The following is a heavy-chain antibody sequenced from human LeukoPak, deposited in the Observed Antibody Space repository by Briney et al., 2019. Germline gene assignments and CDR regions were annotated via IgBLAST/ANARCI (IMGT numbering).Heavy chain of an antibody. J-gene: IGHJ3*01. D-gene: IGHD3-9*01. CDR3: ARGDDILTGYYH. V-gene: IGHV1-8*01. Sequence: ASVKVSCKASGYTFTSYDINWVRQATGQGLEWMGWMNPNSGNTGYAQKFQGRVTMTRNTCISTAYMELSSLRSEDTAVYYCARGDDILTGYYHWGQGTMVTVSS. CDR2: MNPNSGNT. CDR1: GYTFTSYD.